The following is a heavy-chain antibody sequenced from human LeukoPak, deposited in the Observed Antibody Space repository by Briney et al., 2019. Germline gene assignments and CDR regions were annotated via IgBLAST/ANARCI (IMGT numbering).Heavy chain of an antibody. V-gene: IGHV3-53*01. J-gene: IGHJ4*02. D-gene: IGHD1-26*01. CDR2: IYSGGST. Sequence: GGSLRLSCAASGFTVSSNYMSWVRQAPGKGLEWVSVIYSGGSTYYADSVKGRFTISRDNSKNTLYLQMNSLRAEDTAVYYCAKDRGGYSGSYFDYWGQGTLVTVSS. CDR1: GFTVSSNY. CDR3: AKDRGGYSGSYFDY.